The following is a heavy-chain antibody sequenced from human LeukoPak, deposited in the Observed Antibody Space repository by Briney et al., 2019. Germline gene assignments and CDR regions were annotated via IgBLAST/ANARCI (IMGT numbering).Heavy chain of an antibody. CDR2: IKEDGTDQ. CDR1: GFTFSDSW. D-gene: IGHD1/OR15-1a*01. CDR3: ARWNNDWEFDF. Sequence: GGSLRLSCAASGFTFSDSWMTWVRQAPGKGLEWVAHIKEDGTDQYYVDSVKRRFTISRDNAENSLSLQMNSLRAEDTAVYYCARWNNDWEFDFWGQGTLVTVSS. V-gene: IGHV3-7*05. J-gene: IGHJ4*02.